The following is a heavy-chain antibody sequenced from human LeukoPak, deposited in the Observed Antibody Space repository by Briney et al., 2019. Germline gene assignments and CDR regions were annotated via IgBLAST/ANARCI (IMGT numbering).Heavy chain of an antibody. CDR3: ARAVYGVQACFDF. Sequence: PGGSLRLSCAASGFTFSSYGMHWVRQAPGKGLEWVAIIWYDGSNKYYTDSVKGRFTISRDNSKNTLHLQMNSLRVEDTAVYYCARAVYGVQACFDFWGQGTLVTVSS. D-gene: IGHD4-17*01. V-gene: IGHV3-33*01. J-gene: IGHJ4*02. CDR2: IWYDGSNK. CDR1: GFTFSSYG.